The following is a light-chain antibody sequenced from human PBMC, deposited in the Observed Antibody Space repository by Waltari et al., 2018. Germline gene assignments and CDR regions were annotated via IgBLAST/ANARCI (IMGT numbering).Light chain of an antibody. CDR3: QHYVRLPAT. CDR2: DAS. J-gene: IGKJ1*01. Sequence: EIVLTQSPGTLSLSPGERATLACRASQSVGRSLAWYQPKPGQAPRLLIHDASRRAPGIPDRFSGSGSGTDFSLTISTLEPEDFAVYYCQHYVRLPATFGQGTKVEI. V-gene: IGKV3-20*01. CDR1: QSVGRS.